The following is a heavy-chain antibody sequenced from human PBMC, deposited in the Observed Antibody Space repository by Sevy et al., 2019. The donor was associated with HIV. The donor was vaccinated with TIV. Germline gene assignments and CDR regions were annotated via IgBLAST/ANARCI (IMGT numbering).Heavy chain of an antibody. D-gene: IGHD2-15*01. CDR3: ARAYCSGGSCYSLAY. V-gene: IGHV1-18*01. J-gene: IGHJ4*02. Sequence: ASVKVSCKASGYSFTTYRITWLRQAPGQGLEWMGWISPHNGDTNYVQNLQGRVTMITDTSTSTAYMELRSMRSDDTAVYYCARAYCSGGSCYSLAYWGQGTRVTVSS. CDR2: ISPHNGDT. CDR1: GYSFTTYR.